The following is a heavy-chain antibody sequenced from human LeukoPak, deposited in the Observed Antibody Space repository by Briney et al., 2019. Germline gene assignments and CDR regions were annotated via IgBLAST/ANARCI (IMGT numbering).Heavy chain of an antibody. CDR3: AKGGYYYDSADLFDY. V-gene: IGHV3-23*01. J-gene: IGHJ4*02. CDR1: GFIFSSYA. Sequence: GSLRLSCAASGFIFSSYAMSWVRQAPGKGLEWVSAISGSGGSTYYADSVRGRFTISRDNSKNTLYLQMNSLRAEDTAVYYCAKGGYYYDSADLFDYWGQGTLVTVS. CDR2: ISGSGGST. D-gene: IGHD3-22*01.